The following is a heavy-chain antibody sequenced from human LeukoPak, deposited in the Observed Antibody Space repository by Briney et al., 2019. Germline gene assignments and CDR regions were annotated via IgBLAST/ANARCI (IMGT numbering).Heavy chain of an antibody. J-gene: IGHJ6*02. D-gene: IGHD2-2*01. V-gene: IGHV4-59*01. CDR1: GGSISSYY. CDR2: IYYSGST. Sequence: SETLSLTCTVSGGSISSYYWSWIRQPPGKGLEWIGYIYYSGSTNYNPSLKSRVTISVDTSKNQFSLKLSSVTAADTAVYYCARHDLGYCSSTSYYYYGMDVWGQGTTVTVSS. CDR3: ARHDLGYCSSTSYYYYGMDV.